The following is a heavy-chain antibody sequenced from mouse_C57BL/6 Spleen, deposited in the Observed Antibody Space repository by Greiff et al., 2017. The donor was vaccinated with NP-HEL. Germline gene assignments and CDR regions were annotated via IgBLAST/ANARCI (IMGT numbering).Heavy chain of an antibody. CDR3: ARGRYDYLYYFDY. CDR1: GYSITSGYY. Sequence: ESGPGLVKPSQSLSLTCSVTGYSITSGYYWNWIRQFPGNKLEWMGYISYDGSNNYNPSLKNRISITRDTSKNQFFLKLNSVTTEDTATYYCARGRYDYLYYFDYWGQGTTLTVSS. J-gene: IGHJ2*01. V-gene: IGHV3-6*01. CDR2: ISYDGSN. D-gene: IGHD2-4*01.